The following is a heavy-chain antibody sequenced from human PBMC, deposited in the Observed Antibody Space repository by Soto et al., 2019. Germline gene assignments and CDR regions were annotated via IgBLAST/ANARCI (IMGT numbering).Heavy chain of an antibody. V-gene: IGHV4-59*08. J-gene: IGHJ6*03. Sequence: SETLSLTCTVSGGSISRYYWSWIRQRPGKGLEWIGYIYYSGSTNYNPSLKSRVTISVDTSKNQFSLKLSSVTAADTAVYYCARLRSIAARDYYYMDVWGKGTTVTISS. D-gene: IGHD6-6*01. CDR1: GGSISRYY. CDR2: IYYSGST. CDR3: ARLRSIAARDYYYMDV.